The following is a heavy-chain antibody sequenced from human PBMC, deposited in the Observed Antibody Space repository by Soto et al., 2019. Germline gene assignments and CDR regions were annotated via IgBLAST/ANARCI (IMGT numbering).Heavy chain of an antibody. Sequence: RDSCGVWGVTRSSYGMHRVSQATGNGLEWVAVISYDGSNKYYADSVKGRFTISRDNSKNTLYLQMNSLRAEDTAVYYCAKVRLVMATISVSFDYWGQGTLVTVSS. D-gene: IGHD5-12*01. CDR2: ISYDGSNK. V-gene: IGHV3-30*18. J-gene: IGHJ4*02. CDR1: GVTRSSYG. CDR3: AKVRLVMATISVSFDY.